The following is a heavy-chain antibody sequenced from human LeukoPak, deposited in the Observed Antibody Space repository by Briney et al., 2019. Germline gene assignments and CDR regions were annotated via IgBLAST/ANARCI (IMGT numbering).Heavy chain of an antibody. D-gene: IGHD4-11*01. Sequence: GGSLRLSCAASGFTFSSYAMSWVRQAPGKGLEWVSTINGGGVNTHYADSVGGRFTISRDNSKNTLFLQMNSLRDEDAAVYYCAKDLYSNYGPADYWGQGNLVTVSS. J-gene: IGHJ4*02. CDR2: INGGGVNT. V-gene: IGHV3-23*01. CDR1: GFTFSSYA. CDR3: AKDLYSNYGPADY.